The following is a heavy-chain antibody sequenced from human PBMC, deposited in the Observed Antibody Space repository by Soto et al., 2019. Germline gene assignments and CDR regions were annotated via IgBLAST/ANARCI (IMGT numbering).Heavy chain of an antibody. J-gene: IGHJ5*02. D-gene: IGHD6-13*01. CDR2: INPVNGNT. CDR1: GYTFTTYT. V-gene: IGHV1-3*01. CDR3: ARGIATGQLDP. Sequence: QVQLVQSGAEVKKPGASVMLSCKASGYTFTTYTMNWVRQAPGQRLEWMGWINPVNGNTKSSQKFQDRVIITRDTSANTAYMELRSLRYEDTAVYYCARGIATGQLDPWGQGTLVIVSS.